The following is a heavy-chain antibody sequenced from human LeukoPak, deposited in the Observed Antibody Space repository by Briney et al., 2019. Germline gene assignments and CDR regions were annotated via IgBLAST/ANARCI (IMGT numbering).Heavy chain of an antibody. CDR2: MNPNSDQR. CDR3: ARGLGPRTNYYYLDY. D-gene: IGHD5-24*01. J-gene: IGHJ4*02. Sequence: ASVKVSCKASGCTLSTYDMNWMRQAPGQGLEWVGWMNPNSDQRAIAQKFQGRIPMTRDTSISTSYMELSSLTSEDTAVYYCARGLGPRTNYYYLDYWGQGTLLIVSS. CDR1: GCTLSTYD. V-gene: IGHV1-8*01.